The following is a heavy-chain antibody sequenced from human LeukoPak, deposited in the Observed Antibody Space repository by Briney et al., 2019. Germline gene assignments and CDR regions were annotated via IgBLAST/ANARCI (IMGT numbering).Heavy chain of an antibody. D-gene: IGHD3-22*01. J-gene: IGHJ4*02. CDR3: AKRGVVIRVILVGFHKEAYYFDS. Sequence: GGSLRLSCAVSGITLSNYGMTWIRQAPGKGLEWVAGISDTGGGTNSPDTVKGRFTISRDNPKNPLYLQMNSLRAEDPAVYFCAKRGVVIRVILVGFHKEAYYFDSWGQGALVTVSS. CDR2: ISDTGGGT. V-gene: IGHV3-23*01. CDR1: GITLSNYG.